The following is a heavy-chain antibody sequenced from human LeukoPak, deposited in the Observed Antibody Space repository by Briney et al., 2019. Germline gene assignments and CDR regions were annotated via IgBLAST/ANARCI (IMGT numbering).Heavy chain of an antibody. Sequence: PGGSLRLSCAASGFTFSNYAMSWVRQAPGKGLEWVSGIGGRDDSTYYADSVEGRFTISRDNSKNTLYLQMNSLRAEDTAVYFCARPHSGYYTGFDYWGQGTLVTVSS. CDR3: ARPHSGYYTGFDY. CDR1: GFTFSNYA. D-gene: IGHD5-12*01. J-gene: IGHJ4*02. CDR2: IGGRDDST. V-gene: IGHV3-23*01.